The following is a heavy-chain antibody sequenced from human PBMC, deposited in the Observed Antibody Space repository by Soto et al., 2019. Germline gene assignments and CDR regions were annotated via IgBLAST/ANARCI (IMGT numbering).Heavy chain of an antibody. D-gene: IGHD6-13*01. CDR3: ARDHGGSTWFVGVYYFFGMDV. J-gene: IGHJ6*02. CDR1: GFIFSDYT. CDR2: ISSSGDAI. Sequence: EVQLVESGGDLVQPGGSLRLSCAASGFIFSDYTMTWVRQAPGRGVEFVSQISSSGDAIFYAESVKGRFTISRDNAKNSLYLQMNSLRDVDTAVYFCARDHGGSTWFVGVYYFFGMDVWGQGTAVTVSS. V-gene: IGHV3-48*02.